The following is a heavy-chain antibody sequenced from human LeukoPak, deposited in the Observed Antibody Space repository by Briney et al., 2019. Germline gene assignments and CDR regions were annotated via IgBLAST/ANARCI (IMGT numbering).Heavy chain of an antibody. J-gene: IGHJ4*02. V-gene: IGHV1-69*06. Sequence: GASVKVSCKASGGTFSSYAISWVRQAPGQGLEWMGGTIPIFGTANYAQKFQGRVTITADKSTSTAYMELSSLRSEDTAVYYCARDQEQWLGFDYWGQGTLVTVSS. D-gene: IGHD6-19*01. CDR1: GGTFSSYA. CDR3: ARDQEQWLGFDY. CDR2: TIPIFGTA.